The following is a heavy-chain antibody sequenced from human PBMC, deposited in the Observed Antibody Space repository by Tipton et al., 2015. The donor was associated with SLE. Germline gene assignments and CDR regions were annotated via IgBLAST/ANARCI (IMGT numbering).Heavy chain of an antibody. CDR3: ARAGAVAGYFDY. V-gene: IGHV4-59*01. CDR1: GGSFSGYY. CDR2: IFYTGST. Sequence: TLSLTCAVYGGSFSGYYWSWIRQPPGKGLEWIGYIFYTGSTNYNPSLKSRVTISVDTSKNQFSLKLSSVTAADTAVYYCARAGAVAGYFDYWGQGTLVTVSS. J-gene: IGHJ4*02. D-gene: IGHD6-19*01.